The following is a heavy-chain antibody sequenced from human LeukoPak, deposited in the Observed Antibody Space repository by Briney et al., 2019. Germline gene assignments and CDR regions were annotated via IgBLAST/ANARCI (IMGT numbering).Heavy chain of an antibody. Sequence: GKSLRLSCAASGFTFSTHTMHWVRQAPGKGLDWVAFISYDGTNDYYADSVKGRFTISRENSKSTLYLQMNSLRAEDTAVYYCRGISATGFDFWGQGTLVTVSS. CDR3: RGISATGFDF. CDR2: ISYDGTND. CDR1: GFTFSTHT. J-gene: IGHJ4*02. V-gene: IGHV3-30*04. D-gene: IGHD6-13*01.